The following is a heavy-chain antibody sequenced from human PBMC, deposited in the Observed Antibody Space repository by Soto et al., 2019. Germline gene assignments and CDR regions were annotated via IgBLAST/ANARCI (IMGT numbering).Heavy chain of an antibody. CDR1: GGSISSYY. D-gene: IGHD2-15*01. V-gene: IGHV4-59*01. Sequence: SETLSLTCTVSGGSISSYYWSWIRQPPGKGLEWIGYIYYSGSTNYNPSLKSRVTISVDTSKNQFSLKLSSVTAADTAVYCCARDLGVAGNDAFDIWGQGTMVTVSS. J-gene: IGHJ3*02. CDR3: ARDLGVAGNDAFDI. CDR2: IYYSGST.